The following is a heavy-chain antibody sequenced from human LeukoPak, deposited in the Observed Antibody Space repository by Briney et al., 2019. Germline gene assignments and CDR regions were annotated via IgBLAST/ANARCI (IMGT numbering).Heavy chain of an antibody. Sequence: ASVKVSCKASGYTFTSYDINWVRQATGQGLEWMGWMNPNSGNTGYAQKFQGRVTMTRNTSISTAYMELSSLRSEDTAVYYCAREHSSSWYYYYYGMDVWGQGTTVTVS. CDR1: GYTFTSYD. V-gene: IGHV1-8*01. J-gene: IGHJ6*02. D-gene: IGHD6-13*01. CDR2: MNPNSGNT. CDR3: AREHSSSWYYYYYGMDV.